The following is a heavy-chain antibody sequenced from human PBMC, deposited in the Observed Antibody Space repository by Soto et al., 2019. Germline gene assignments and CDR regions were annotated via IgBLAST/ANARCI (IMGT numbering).Heavy chain of an antibody. CDR3: TVGYCSSTSCSLDY. V-gene: IGHV3-30-3*01. J-gene: IGHJ4*02. CDR1: GFTFSSYA. CDR2: ISYDGSNK. Sequence: PGGSLRLSCAASGFTFSSYAMHWVRQAPGKGLEWVAVISYDGSNKYYADSVKGRFTISRDNSKNTLYLQMNSLRAEDTAVYYCTVGYCSSTSCSLDYWGQGTLVTVSS. D-gene: IGHD2-2*01.